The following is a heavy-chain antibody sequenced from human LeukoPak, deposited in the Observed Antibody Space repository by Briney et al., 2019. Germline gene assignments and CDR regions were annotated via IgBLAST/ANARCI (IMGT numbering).Heavy chain of an antibody. CDR1: GGSFSGYY. J-gene: IGHJ5*02. V-gene: IGHV4-34*01. CDR2: INHSGST. Sequence: SETPSLTCAVYGGSFSGYYWSWIRQPPGKGLEWIGEINHSGSTNYNPSLKSRVTISVDTSKNQFSLKLSSVTAADTAVYYCARFIVVVPAAPNGRNWFDPWGQGTLVTVSS. D-gene: IGHD2-2*01. CDR3: ARFIVVVPAAPNGRNWFDP.